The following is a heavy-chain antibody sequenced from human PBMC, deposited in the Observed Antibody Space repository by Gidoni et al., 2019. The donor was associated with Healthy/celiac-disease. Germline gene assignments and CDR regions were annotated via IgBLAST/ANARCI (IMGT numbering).Heavy chain of an antibody. V-gene: IGHV4-31*03. J-gene: IGHJ6*03. Sequence: QVQLQASGPGLAKPSQTLSLTCTVPGGSISRGGYYWSWIRQHPGKGLEGIGYSYYSGGTYNNPSLKSRVTRSVDTSKNQFSLKLSSGTAADTAVYYCARGIAAAGYYYYYYMDVWGKGTTVTVSS. CDR3: ARGIAAAGYYYYYYMDV. CDR1: GGSISRGGYY. D-gene: IGHD6-13*01. CDR2: SYYSGGT.